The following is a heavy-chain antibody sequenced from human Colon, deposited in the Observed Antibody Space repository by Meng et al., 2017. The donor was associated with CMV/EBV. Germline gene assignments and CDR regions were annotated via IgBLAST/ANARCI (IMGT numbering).Heavy chain of an antibody. D-gene: IGHD1/OR15-1a*01. J-gene: IGHJ4*02. Sequence: SETLSLTCTVSGDSLRSHYWSWIRQPPGKGLEWTGYVYYSGAATYTPSLRSRLSISVDMSKNQVYLTLRSVTAADTAMYFCARGIGHASNNTHDYWGQGTLVTVSS. V-gene: IGHV4-59*11. CDR1: GDSLRSHY. CDR3: ARGIGHASNNTHDY. CDR2: VYYSGAA.